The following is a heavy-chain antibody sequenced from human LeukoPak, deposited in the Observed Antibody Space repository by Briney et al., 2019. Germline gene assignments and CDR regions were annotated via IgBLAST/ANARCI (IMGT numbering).Heavy chain of an antibody. CDR3: ASTLYGGNSGDAFDI. CDR2: IYHSGST. CDR1: GGSISSGGYY. D-gene: IGHD4-23*01. V-gene: IGHV4-30-2*01. Sequence: PSETLSLTCTVSGGSISSGGYYWGWIRQPPGKGLEWIGYIYHSGSTYYNPSLKSRVTISVDTSKNQFSLKLSSVTAADTAVYYCASTLYGGNSGDAFDIWGQGTMVTASS. J-gene: IGHJ3*02.